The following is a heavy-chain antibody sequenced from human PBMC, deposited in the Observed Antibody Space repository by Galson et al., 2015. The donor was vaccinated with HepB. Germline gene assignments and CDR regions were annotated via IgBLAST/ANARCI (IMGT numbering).Heavy chain of an antibody. CDR1: GCTFSNYA. CDR2: ITPIFGTA. Sequence: SVKVSCKASGCTFSNYAISWVRQAPGQGLEWMGGITPIFGTANYAQRFRGRLTITADEATSTAYMVLSSLRSDDTAVYYCARVFSGEPNLQYFVYWGQGTLVTVSS. CDR3: ARVFSGEPNLQYFVY. J-gene: IGHJ4*02. D-gene: IGHD3-3*01. V-gene: IGHV1-69*13.